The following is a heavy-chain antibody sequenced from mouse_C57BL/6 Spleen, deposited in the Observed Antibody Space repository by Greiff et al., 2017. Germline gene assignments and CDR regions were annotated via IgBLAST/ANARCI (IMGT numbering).Heavy chain of an antibody. D-gene: IGHD2-1*01. V-gene: IGHV1-64*01. CDR2: IHPNSGST. J-gene: IGHJ2*01. CDR3: ATYPYGNYVDY. Sequence: QVQLKQPGAELVKPGASVKLSCKASGYTFTSYWMHWVKQRPGQGLEWIGMIHPNSGSTNYNEKFKSKATLTVDKSSSTAYMQLSSLTSEDSAVYYCATYPYGNYVDYWGQGTTLTVSS. CDR1: GYTFTSYW.